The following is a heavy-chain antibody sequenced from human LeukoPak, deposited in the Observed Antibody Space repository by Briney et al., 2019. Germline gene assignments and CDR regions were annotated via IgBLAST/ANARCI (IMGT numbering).Heavy chain of an antibody. V-gene: IGHV1-46*01. D-gene: IGHD5-12*01. CDR2: INPNAGTT. Sequence: ASVKVSCKASGYTFTSYYMHWVRQAPGQGLEWMGIINPNAGTTSYAQKFQGRVTITADESTSTAYMELSSLRSEDTAVYYCARERWIVDIVATSGRYYFDYWGQGTLVTVSS. J-gene: IGHJ4*02. CDR1: GYTFTSYY. CDR3: ARERWIVDIVATSGRYYFDY.